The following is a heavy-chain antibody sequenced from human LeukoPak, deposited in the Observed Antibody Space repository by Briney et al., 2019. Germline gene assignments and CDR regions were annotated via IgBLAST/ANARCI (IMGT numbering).Heavy chain of an antibody. V-gene: IGHV1-2*02. D-gene: IGHD2-15*01. CDR3: ARECCSGGSCYSSFDY. J-gene: IGHJ4*02. Sequence: ASVKVSCKASGYTFTGYYMHWVRQAPGQGVEWMGWINPNSGGTNYAQKFQGRVTMTRHTSISTAYMELSRLRSDDTAVYYCARECCSGGSCYSSFDYWGQGTLVTVSS. CDR1: GYTFTGYY. CDR2: INPNSGGT.